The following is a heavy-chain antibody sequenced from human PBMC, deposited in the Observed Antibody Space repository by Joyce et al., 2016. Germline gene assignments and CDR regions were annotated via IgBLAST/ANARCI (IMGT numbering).Heavy chain of an antibody. CDR2: ISGHSDNT. J-gene: IGHJ4*02. D-gene: IGHD5-12*01. Sequence: QVLLVQSGTEVKKPGASVKVSCTTSGYTFNTFAISWVRQAPGQGLELMGWISGHSDNTNYSQEFQDRLTLTTDRSTSTAYIELRSLRSDDTAVYFCARDLEYSGYGDYWGQGSLVTVSS. V-gene: IGHV1-18*01. CDR3: ARDLEYSGYGDY. CDR1: GYTFNTFA.